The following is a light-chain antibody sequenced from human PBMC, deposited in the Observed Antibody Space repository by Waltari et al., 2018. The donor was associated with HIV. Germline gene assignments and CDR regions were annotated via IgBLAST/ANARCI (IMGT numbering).Light chain of an antibody. CDR3: QTWDSNFYV. Sequence: SYELTQPPSVSVPPGQTASITCSGDQLGNKYIWWYQQKSGQSPVLVIYQDSKRPPGIPERFSGSNSGHTATLTISGTQTVDEADYYCQTWDSNFYVFGTGTKVTVL. CDR1: QLGNKY. CDR2: QDS. V-gene: IGLV3-1*01. J-gene: IGLJ1*01.